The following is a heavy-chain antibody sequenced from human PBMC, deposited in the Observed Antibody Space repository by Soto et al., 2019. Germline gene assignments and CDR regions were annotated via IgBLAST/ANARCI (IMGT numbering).Heavy chain of an antibody. J-gene: IGHJ3*02. Sequence: PGGSLRLSCAASGFTFSSYSMNWVRQAPGKGLEWVSSISSSSSYIYYADSVKGRFTISRDNAKNSLYLQMNSLRAEDTAVYYCARLEFDISRTMGLNAFDIWGQGTMVTVSS. CDR2: ISSSSSYI. D-gene: IGHD2-2*01. V-gene: IGHV3-21*01. CDR1: GFTFSSYS. CDR3: ARLEFDISRTMGLNAFDI.